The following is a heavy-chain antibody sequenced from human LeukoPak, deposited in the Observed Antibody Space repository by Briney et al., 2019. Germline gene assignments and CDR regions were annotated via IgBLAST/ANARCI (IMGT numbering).Heavy chain of an antibody. J-gene: IGHJ4*02. CDR3: ARDGTFRIYDY. V-gene: IGHV3-7*01. Sequence: PGGSLRLSCALSGFTFRWYWLPCVRQAPGKGLEWVASIKQDGNEKNYVDSVKGRFTISRDNARNSLYLQMSNLRADDTAVYYCARDGTFRIYDYWGQGTLVTVSS. D-gene: IGHD1-1*01. CDR2: IKQDGNEK. CDR1: GFTFRWYW.